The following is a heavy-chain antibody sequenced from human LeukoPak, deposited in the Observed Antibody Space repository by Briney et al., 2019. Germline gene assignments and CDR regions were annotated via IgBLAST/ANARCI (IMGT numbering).Heavy chain of an antibody. CDR2: MNPNSGNT. CDR1: GYTFTSYD. CDR3: ARPGYCSGGSCYSYYYYYGMDV. J-gene: IGHJ6*02. V-gene: IGHV1-8*01. Sequence: ASVKVSCTASGYTFTSYDINWVRQATGQGLEWMGWMNPNSGNTGYAQKFQGRVTMTRNTSISTAYMELSSLRSEDTAVYYCARPGYCSGGSCYSYYYYYGMDVWGQGTTVTVSS. D-gene: IGHD2-15*01.